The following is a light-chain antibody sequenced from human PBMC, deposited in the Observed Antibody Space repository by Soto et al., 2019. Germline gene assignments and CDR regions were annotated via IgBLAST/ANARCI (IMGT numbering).Light chain of an antibody. V-gene: IGKV3-20*01. CDR1: RSVSFAY. Sequence: IVLTQSPDTLFLSPGERASLSCRASRSVSFAYVAWYQLRPGQAPRLLIYGASSRATGIPDRFSGSGSGTDFTLTIGRLEPEDSAVYYCQQYVTPPYTFGQGIKLEI. J-gene: IGKJ2*01. CDR3: QQYVTPPYT. CDR2: GAS.